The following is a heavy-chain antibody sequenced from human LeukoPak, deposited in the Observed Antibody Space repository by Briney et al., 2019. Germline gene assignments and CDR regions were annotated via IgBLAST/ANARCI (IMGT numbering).Heavy chain of an antibody. CDR2: INPSGGST. CDR3: ARDRLGLTVVTPLDY. Sequence: ASVKVSCKASGYTFTSYYMHWVRQAPGQGLEWMGIINPSGGSTSYAQKFQGRVTMTRDMSTSTVYMELSSLRSEDTGVYYCARDRLGLTVVTPLDYWGQGTLVTVSS. V-gene: IGHV1-46*01. CDR1: GYTFTSYY. D-gene: IGHD4-23*01. J-gene: IGHJ4*02.